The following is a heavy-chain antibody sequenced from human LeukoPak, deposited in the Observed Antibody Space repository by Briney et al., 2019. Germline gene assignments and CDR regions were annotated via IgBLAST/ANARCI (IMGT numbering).Heavy chain of an antibody. D-gene: IGHD3-10*01. J-gene: IGHJ4*02. CDR2: INPNSGGT. CDR3: ATGPYGSGSSDY. CDR1: GYTFTGYY. V-gene: IGHV1-2*02. Sequence: ASVKVSCKASGYTFTGYYMHWVRQAPGPGLEWMGWINPNSGGTNYAQKFQGRVTMTRDTSISTAYMELSRLRSDDTAVYYCATGPYGSGSSDYWGQGILVTVSS.